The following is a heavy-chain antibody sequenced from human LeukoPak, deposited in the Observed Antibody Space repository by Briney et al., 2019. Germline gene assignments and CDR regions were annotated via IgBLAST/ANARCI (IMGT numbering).Heavy chain of an antibody. CDR1: GYTFTDYY. V-gene: IGHV1-2*06. CDR2: INPNSGGT. D-gene: IGHD3-22*01. J-gene: IGHJ4*02. Sequence: ASVKVSCKASGYTFTDYYIHWVRQAPGQGLEWMGRINPNSGGTNYAQKFQGSVTMTRGTSISTAYMELSRLRSDDTAVYYCARAYYDSSGLGFDYWGQGTLVTVSS. CDR3: ARAYYDSSGLGFDY.